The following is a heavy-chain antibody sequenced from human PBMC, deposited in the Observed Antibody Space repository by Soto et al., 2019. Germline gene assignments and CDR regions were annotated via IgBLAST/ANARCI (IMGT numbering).Heavy chain of an antibody. D-gene: IGHD2-2*01. CDR2: INTHNGDT. J-gene: IGHJ5*02. Sequence: QVQLVQSGAEVKNPGASVKVSCEASGYTFTSDGISWVRQAPGQGLEWMGWINTHNGDTNYAQKFQGRVTMTTDTPTSTAYMEVRSLGSDDTAIYYCARDKGHCHTTRCQRNYFDPWGQGTLVTVSS. CDR3: ARDKGHCHTTRCQRNYFDP. V-gene: IGHV1-18*04. CDR1: GYTFTSDG.